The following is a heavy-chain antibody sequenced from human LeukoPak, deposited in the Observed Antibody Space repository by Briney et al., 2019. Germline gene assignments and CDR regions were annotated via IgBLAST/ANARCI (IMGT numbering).Heavy chain of an antibody. CDR3: ARPPLDYYDSSGYGEYFQH. J-gene: IGHJ1*01. Sequence: GESLKISCKGSGYSFTSYWIGWVRQMPGKGLEWMGIIYPGDSDTRYSPSFPGQVTISADKSISTAYLQWSSLKASDTDMYYCARPPLDYYDSSGYGEYFQHWGQGTLVTVSS. V-gene: IGHV5-51*01. CDR1: GYSFTSYW. CDR2: IYPGDSDT. D-gene: IGHD3-22*01.